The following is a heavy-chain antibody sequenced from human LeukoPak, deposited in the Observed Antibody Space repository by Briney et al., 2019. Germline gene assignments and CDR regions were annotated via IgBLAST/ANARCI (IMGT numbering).Heavy chain of an antibody. Sequence: GGSLRLSCAASGFTFSSYGMHWVRQAPGKGLEWVAFIRFDGSNKYYADSVKGRFTTSRDNSKNTLYLQMNSLRAADTAVYYCAKDRMYSDFWSGYSVDAFDIWGQGTMVTVSS. D-gene: IGHD3-3*01. CDR2: IRFDGSNK. J-gene: IGHJ3*02. V-gene: IGHV3-30*02. CDR3: AKDRMYSDFWSGYSVDAFDI. CDR1: GFTFSSYG.